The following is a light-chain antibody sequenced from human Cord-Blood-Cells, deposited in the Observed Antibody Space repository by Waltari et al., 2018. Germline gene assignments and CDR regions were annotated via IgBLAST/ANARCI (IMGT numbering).Light chain of an antibody. CDR3: QQSYSTPRT. CDR1: QSISSY. Sequence: DIKMTQSPSSLSASVGDRVTITCRASQSISSYLNWYQQKPGKAPKLLIYAASSLQSGGPSRFSGSGSGTDCTLTISSLQPEDFATYYCQQSYSTPRTFGQGTKVEIK. V-gene: IGKV1-39*01. J-gene: IGKJ1*01. CDR2: AAS.